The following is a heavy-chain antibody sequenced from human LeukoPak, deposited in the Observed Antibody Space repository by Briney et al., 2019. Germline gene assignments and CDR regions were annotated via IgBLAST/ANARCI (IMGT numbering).Heavy chain of an antibody. CDR3: ARVKVAFDI. Sequence: PSETLSLTCTVSGGSISSYYWSWIRQPPGKGLEWIGYIYHSGSTYYNPSLKSRVTISVDRSKNQFSLKLSSVTAADTAVYYCARVKVAFDIWGQGTMATVSS. CDR1: GGSISSYY. J-gene: IGHJ3*02. V-gene: IGHV4-59*12. CDR2: IYHSGST.